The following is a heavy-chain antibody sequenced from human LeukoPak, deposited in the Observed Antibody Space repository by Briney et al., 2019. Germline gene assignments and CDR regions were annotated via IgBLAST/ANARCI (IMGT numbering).Heavy chain of an antibody. CDR1: GDSISSSSYY. D-gene: IGHD1-14*01. CDR3: AKEGTVRWFDP. Sequence: SETLSLICTVSGDSISSSSYYWGWIRQPPGKGLEWIGNIYYSGSTYYNPSLKSRLTISVETSRNQFSLKLNSVTAADTAVYYCAKEGTVRWFDPWGQGTQVTVSS. CDR2: IYYSGST. V-gene: IGHV4-39*07. J-gene: IGHJ5*02.